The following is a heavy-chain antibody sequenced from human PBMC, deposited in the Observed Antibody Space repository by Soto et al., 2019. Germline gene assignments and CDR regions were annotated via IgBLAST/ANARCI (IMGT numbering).Heavy chain of an antibody. V-gene: IGHV4-34*01. CDR3: ATSIPWTIFNRYFDY. J-gene: IGHJ4*02. D-gene: IGHD3-3*01. CDR1: GGSFSGYY. Sequence: QVQLQQWGAGLLKPSETLSLTCAVYGGSFSGYYWSWIRQPPGKGLEWIGEINHSGSTNYNPSLKIRVTISVDTSKNQFSLKLSSVTAADTAVYYCATSIPWTIFNRYFDYWGQGTLVTVSS. CDR2: INHSGST.